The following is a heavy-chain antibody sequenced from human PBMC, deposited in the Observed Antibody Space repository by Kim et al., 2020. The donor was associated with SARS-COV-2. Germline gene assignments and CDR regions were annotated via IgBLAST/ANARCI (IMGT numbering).Heavy chain of an antibody. CDR1: GFTFSSYA. J-gene: IGHJ4*02. CDR2: ISYDGSNK. Sequence: GGSLRLSCAASGFTFSSYAMHWVRQAPGKGLEWVSVISYDGSNKYYAVSVMGRFTISRDNSKNTLYLQINFLRAGDTAVYYCARDFIGVLSYGTDYWGQGTLVTVSS. D-gene: IGHD5-18*01. V-gene: IGHV3-30*04. CDR3: ARDFIGVLSYGTDY.